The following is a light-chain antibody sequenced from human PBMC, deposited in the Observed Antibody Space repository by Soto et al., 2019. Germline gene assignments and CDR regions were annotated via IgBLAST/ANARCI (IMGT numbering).Light chain of an antibody. CDR3: SSYTSSSTPWDV. CDR2: EVS. CDR1: SSDVGGYNY. V-gene: IGLV2-14*01. Sequence: QPVLTQPASVSGSPGQSITISCTGTSSDVGGYNYVSWYQQHPGKAPKLMIYEVSNRPSGVSNRFSGSKSGNTASLTISGLQAEDEADYYCSSYTSSSTPWDVFGTGTKLTVL. J-gene: IGLJ1*01.